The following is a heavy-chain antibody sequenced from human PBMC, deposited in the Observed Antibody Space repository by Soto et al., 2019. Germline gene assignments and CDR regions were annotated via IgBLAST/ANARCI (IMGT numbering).Heavy chain of an antibody. Sequence: QVQLVQSGAEVKKPGSSVKVSCKASGGTFSSYAISWVRQAPGQGLEWMGGIIPIFGTANYAQKFQGRVTITADESTSTAYMELSSLRSEDTAVYYCARGLPRPSCSGGSCYSNWFDPWGQGTLVTVSS. D-gene: IGHD2-15*01. CDR1: GGTFSSYA. CDR3: ARGLPRPSCSGGSCYSNWFDP. V-gene: IGHV1-69*01. J-gene: IGHJ5*02. CDR2: IIPIFGTA.